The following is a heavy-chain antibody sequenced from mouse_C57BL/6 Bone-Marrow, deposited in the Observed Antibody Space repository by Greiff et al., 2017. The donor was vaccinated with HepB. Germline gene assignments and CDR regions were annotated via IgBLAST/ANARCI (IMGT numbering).Heavy chain of an antibody. J-gene: IGHJ2*01. V-gene: IGHV1-9*01. CDR2: ILPGSGST. D-gene: IGHD1-1*01. CDR1: GYTFTGYW. Sequence: VQLQQSGAELMKPGASVKLSCKATGYTFTGYWIEWVNQRPGQGLEWIAEILPGSGSTNYNEKFKGQATFTADTSSNTHYMQLSSLTTEDSAIYYCARSITTVVATRDYWGQGTTLTVSS. CDR3: ARSITTVVATRDY.